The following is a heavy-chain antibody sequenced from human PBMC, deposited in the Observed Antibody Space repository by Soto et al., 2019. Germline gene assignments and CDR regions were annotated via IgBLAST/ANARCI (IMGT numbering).Heavy chain of an antibody. CDR2: MNPNSGNT. V-gene: IGHV1-8*01. CDR1: GYTFTSDD. J-gene: IGHJ6*03. D-gene: IGHD3-3*01. CDR3: ARDLYDFWSRPFPMDV. Sequence: ASGKGSCRASGYTFTSDDINWVRQATGQGLEWMGWMNPNSGNTGYAQKFQGRVTMTRNTSISTAYMELSSLRSEDTAVYYCARDLYDFWSRPFPMDVWGKGTTVTVSS.